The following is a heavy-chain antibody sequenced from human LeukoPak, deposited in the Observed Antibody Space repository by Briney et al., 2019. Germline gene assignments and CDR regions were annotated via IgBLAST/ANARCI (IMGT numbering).Heavy chain of an antibody. CDR2: ISYDGSNK. CDR1: GFTFSGYA. D-gene: IGHD6-13*01. CDR3: AGGDRIAAAGKGVDY. Sequence: PGTSLRLSCAASGFTFSGYAMHWVRQAPGKGLEWVAIISYDGSNKYYADSVKGRFTISRDNSKNTLYLQMNSLRAEDTAVYYCAGGDRIAAAGKGVDYWGQGTLVTVSS. V-gene: IGHV3-30-3*01. J-gene: IGHJ4*02.